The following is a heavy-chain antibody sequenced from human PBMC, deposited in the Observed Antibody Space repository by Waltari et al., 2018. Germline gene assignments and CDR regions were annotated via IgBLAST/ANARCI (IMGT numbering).Heavy chain of an antibody. V-gene: IGHV3-7*01. CDR1: GFTFSNQW. J-gene: IGHJ4*02. CDR3: SVSLNS. Sequence: QLVESGGGLVQPGESRRLSCAASGFTFSNQWMDWVRQAPGKGLEWVANIKPDGSESHYVDSVKGRFTISRDNAQNLVYLHMNSLRAEDTAVYYCSVSLNSWGQGTLVTVSS. CDR2: IKPDGSES.